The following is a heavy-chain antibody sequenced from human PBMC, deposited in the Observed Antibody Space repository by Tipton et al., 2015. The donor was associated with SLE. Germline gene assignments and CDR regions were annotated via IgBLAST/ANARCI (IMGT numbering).Heavy chain of an antibody. D-gene: IGHD2-15*01. V-gene: IGHV4-34*01. CDR2: INHRGST. J-gene: IGHJ5*02. CDR3: ARGVVVAAGSFDP. Sequence: TLSLTCAVYGGSVSGYYWSWIRQPPGKGLEWIGEINHRGSTNYNPSLKSRVTISVDTSKNQFSRKLSSVTAADTAVYYCARGVVVAAGSFDPWGQGTLVTVSS. CDR1: GGSVSGYY.